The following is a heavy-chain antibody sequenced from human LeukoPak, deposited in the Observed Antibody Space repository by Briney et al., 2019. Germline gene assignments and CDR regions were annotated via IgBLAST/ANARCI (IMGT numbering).Heavy chain of an antibody. J-gene: IGHJ4*02. D-gene: IGHD4-17*01. CDR1: GYTFSSYA. CDR3: ARDGSVTKDY. Sequence: GASVKVSCKASGYTFSSYAISWVRQAPGQGLEWMGGIIPIFGTANYAQKFQGRVTMTTDTSTSTAYMELRSLRSDDTAVYYCARDGSVTKDYWGQGTLVTVSS. CDR2: IIPIFGTA. V-gene: IGHV1-69*05.